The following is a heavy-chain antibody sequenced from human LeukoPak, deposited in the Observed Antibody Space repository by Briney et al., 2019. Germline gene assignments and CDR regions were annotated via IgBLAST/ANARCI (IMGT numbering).Heavy chain of an antibody. CDR2: IYYSGST. CDR3: ATLNYCGGDCYHDY. CDR1: GGSTSSSSYY. D-gene: IGHD2-21*02. J-gene: IGHJ4*02. Sequence: PSETLSLTCTVSGGSTSSSSYYWGWIRQPPGKGLEWIGSIYYSGSTYYNPSLKSRVTISVDTSKNQFSLKLSSVTAADTAVYYCATLNYCGGDCYHDYWGQGTLVTVSS. V-gene: IGHV4-39*01.